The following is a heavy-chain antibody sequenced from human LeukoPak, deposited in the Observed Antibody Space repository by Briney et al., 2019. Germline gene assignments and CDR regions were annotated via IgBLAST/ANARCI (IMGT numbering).Heavy chain of an antibody. Sequence: PGDSLKLSCKGSGYSFTNYWVGWVRQMPGKGLEWMGIIYPNNSDSRYSPSFRGQVTISVDRSITTAYLQWNSLKPSDTAMYYCALSSGAFDSAGYFDYRGQGTLVTVSS. CDR1: GYSFTNYW. J-gene: IGHJ4*02. CDR2: IYPNNSDS. V-gene: IGHV5-51*03. D-gene: IGHD2-15*01. CDR3: ALSSGAFDSAGYFDY.